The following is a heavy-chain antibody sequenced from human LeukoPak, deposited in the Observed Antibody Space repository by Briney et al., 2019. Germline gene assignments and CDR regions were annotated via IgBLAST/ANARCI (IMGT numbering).Heavy chain of an antibody. CDR2: IYYSGST. J-gene: IGHJ4*02. Sequence: SETLSLTCTVSGGSISSYYWSWIRQPPGKGLEWIGYIYYSGSTYYNPSLKSRVTISVDTSKNQFSLKLSSVTAADTAVYYCASAMVRGVMAFDYWGQGTLVTVSS. V-gene: IGHV4-59*08. CDR1: GGSISSYY. D-gene: IGHD3-10*01. CDR3: ASAMVRGVMAFDY.